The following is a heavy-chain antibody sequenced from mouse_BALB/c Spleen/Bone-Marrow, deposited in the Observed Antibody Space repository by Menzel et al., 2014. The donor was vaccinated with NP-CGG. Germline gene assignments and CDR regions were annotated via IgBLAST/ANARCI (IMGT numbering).Heavy chain of an antibody. D-gene: IGHD1-1*01. J-gene: IGHJ4*01. V-gene: IGHV5-6-2*01. CDR3: ARRFTTGVTTGAMDY. Sequence: EVHLVESGGGLVKLGGSLKLSCAASGFTFSSYYMSWVRQTPEKRLELVAAINSNGGGTYYPDTVKGRFTISRDNAKNALYLQMGSLRSEDTALYYCARRFTTGVTTGAMDYWGQGTSVTVSS. CDR1: GFTFSSYY. CDR2: INSNGGGT.